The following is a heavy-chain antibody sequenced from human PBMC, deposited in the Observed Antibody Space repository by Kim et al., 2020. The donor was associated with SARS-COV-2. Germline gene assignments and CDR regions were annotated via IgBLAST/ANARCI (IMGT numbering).Heavy chain of an antibody. D-gene: IGHD3-10*01. V-gene: IGHV4-34*01. J-gene: IGHJ4*02. CDR3: ARGGITMVRGVSDQDY. Sequence: LKSRVTISVDTSKNQFSLKLSSVTAADTAVYYCARGGITMVRGVSDQDYWGQGTLVTVSS.